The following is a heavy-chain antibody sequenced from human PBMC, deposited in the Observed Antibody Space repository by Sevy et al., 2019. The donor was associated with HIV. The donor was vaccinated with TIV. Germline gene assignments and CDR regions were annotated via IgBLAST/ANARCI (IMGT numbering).Heavy chain of an antibody. CDR3: ANQGHSSGWYYFDY. V-gene: IGHV3-23*01. J-gene: IGHJ4*02. CDR1: GFTFSSYA. D-gene: IGHD6-19*01. Sequence: GGSLRLSCAASGFTFSSYAMSWVRQAPKKGLEWVSTISARGGTTYYADSVKGRFIISRDKSKNTLYLQMNTLRAEDTAVYYCANQGHSSGWYYFDYWGQGTLVTVSS. CDR2: ISARGGTT.